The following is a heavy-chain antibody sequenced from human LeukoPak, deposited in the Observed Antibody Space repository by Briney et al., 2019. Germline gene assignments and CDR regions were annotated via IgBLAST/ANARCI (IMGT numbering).Heavy chain of an antibody. Sequence: TSVKVSCKASGFTFTSSTMYRVRQARGQRLEWIGWIVVGSGNTHYAQKFQERVTITRDMSTSTAYMELSSLRSEDTAVYYCAAVRSSYYYYGMDFWGQGTTVTVSS. CDR2: IVVGSGNT. V-gene: IGHV1-58*02. CDR3: AAVRSSYYYYGMDF. D-gene: IGHD6-6*01. J-gene: IGHJ6*02. CDR1: GFTFTSST.